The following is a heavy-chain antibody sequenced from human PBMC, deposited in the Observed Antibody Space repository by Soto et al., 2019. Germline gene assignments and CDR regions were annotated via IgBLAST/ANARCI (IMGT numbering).Heavy chain of an antibody. Sequence: EVQLVESGGGLVQTGKALRLSCAASAITFRKYWMHWVRQAPGKGPVWVSYISSDGTTTDYADSVKGRFTISRDNAKNTLYLQMDSLRVEDTAVYYCAIQDCTNDVCLEAAVTVGGALEYWGQGAQVTVSS. D-gene: IGHD2-8*01. CDR2: ISSDGTTT. V-gene: IGHV3-74*01. J-gene: IGHJ4*02. CDR1: AITFRKYW. CDR3: AIQDCTNDVCLEAAVTVGGALEY.